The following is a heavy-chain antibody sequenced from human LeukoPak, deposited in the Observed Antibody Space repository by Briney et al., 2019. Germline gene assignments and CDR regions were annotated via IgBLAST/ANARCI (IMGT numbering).Heavy chain of an antibody. CDR1: GGTLSGHA. CDR3: AGGDPFNYYMDV. Sequence: ASVKVSCKASGGTLSGHAISWVRQVPGQGLEWMGGTIPIFGATNYTQRFQGRITITTDESTTTAYMELTSLRSEDTAVYFCAGGDPFNYYMDVWGKGTSVTVFS. J-gene: IGHJ6*03. D-gene: IGHD4-17*01. CDR2: TIPIFGAT. V-gene: IGHV1-69*05.